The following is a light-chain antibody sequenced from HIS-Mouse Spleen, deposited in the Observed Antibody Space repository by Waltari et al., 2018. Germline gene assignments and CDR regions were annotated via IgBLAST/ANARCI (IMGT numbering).Light chain of an antibody. Sequence: QSALTQPASVSGSPGQSITISCPGTSSDVGGSNYVPWYQQHPGKAPKLMIYEVSNRPSGVSNRFSGSKSGNTASLTISGLQAKDEADYYCSSYTSSSTRVFGGGTKLTVL. CDR3: SSYTSSSTRV. J-gene: IGLJ3*02. CDR1: SSDVGGSNY. CDR2: EVS. V-gene: IGLV2-14*01.